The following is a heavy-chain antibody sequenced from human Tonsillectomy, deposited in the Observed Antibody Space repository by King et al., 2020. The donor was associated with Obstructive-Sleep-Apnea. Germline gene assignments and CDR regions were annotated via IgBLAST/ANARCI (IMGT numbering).Heavy chain of an antibody. J-gene: IGHJ6*02. CDR3: ASNGVEWLSYPYYGMDV. Sequence: VQLVESGGGLVQPGGSLRLSCAASGFTFSSYSMNWVRQAPGKGLEWVSYISSSSSIIYYADFVKGRFTISRENAKNSLYLQMNSLRAEDTAVYYCASNGVEWLSYPYYGMDVWGQGTTVTVSS. CDR1: GFTFSSYS. V-gene: IGHV3-48*04. CDR2: ISSSSSII. D-gene: IGHD3-3*01.